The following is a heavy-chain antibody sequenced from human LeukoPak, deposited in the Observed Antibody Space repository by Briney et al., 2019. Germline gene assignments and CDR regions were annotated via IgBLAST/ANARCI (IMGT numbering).Heavy chain of an antibody. CDR2: INPNSGGT. D-gene: IGHD3-10*01. V-gene: IGHV1-2*06. CDR3: ARGITMVRGVPY. J-gene: IGHJ4*02. Sequence: ASVKVSCKGSGYTLSNHAFSWVRQAPGQGLEWMGRINPNSGGTNYAQKFQGRVTMTRDTSISTAYMELSRLRSDDTAVYYCARGITMVRGVPYWGQGTLVTVSS. CDR1: GYTLSNHA.